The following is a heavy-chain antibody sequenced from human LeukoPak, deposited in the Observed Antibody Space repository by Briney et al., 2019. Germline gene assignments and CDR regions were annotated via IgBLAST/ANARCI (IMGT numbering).Heavy chain of an antibody. Sequence: PSETLSLTCTVSGGSISSSSYYWGWIRQPPGKGLEWIANIFYSGSTYYNPSLKSRVTISVDTSKNQFSLKLSSVTAADTAVYYCARPRYSSSWSRISWFDPWGQGTLVTVSS. CDR3: ARPRYSSSWSRISWFDP. J-gene: IGHJ5*02. CDR2: IFYSGST. V-gene: IGHV4-39*07. CDR1: GGSISSSSYY. D-gene: IGHD6-13*01.